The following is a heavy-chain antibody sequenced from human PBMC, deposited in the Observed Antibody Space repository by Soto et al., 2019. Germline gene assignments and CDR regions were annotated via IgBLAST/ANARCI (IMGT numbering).Heavy chain of an antibody. CDR3: ARDGAGAYGLGWFDP. V-gene: IGHV4-31*03. J-gene: IGHJ5*02. D-gene: IGHD2-21*01. CDR1: GGSLSSSSYY. CDR2: IYHSGST. Sequence: PSETLSLTCTVSGGSLSSSSYYWGWIRQPPGKGLEWIGYIYHSGSTNYNPSLKSRVTISVDTSKNQLSLELSSVTAADTAIYYCARDGAGAYGLGWFDPWGQGILVTVSS.